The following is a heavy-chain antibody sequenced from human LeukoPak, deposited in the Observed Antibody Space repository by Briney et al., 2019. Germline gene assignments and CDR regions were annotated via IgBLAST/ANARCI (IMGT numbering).Heavy chain of an antibody. CDR2: IYHSGST. J-gene: IGHJ4*02. CDR1: GGSISSGGYS. Sequence: PSQTLSLTCAVSGGSISSGGYSWSWIRQPPGKGLEWIGYIYHSGSTYYNPCLKSRVTISVDTSKNQFSLKLSSVTAVDTAVYYCARNYDGSGYYTWYFDYWGQGTLVTVSS. CDR3: ARNYDGSGYYTWYFDY. D-gene: IGHD3-22*01. V-gene: IGHV4-30-2*02.